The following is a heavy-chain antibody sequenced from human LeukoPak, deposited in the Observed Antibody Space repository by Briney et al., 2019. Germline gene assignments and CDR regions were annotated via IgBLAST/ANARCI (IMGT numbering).Heavy chain of an antibody. V-gene: IGHV4-34*01. CDR1: GGSFSGYY. CDR3: ARSIRGYSSGWYYFDY. J-gene: IGHJ4*02. CDR2: INHSGST. Sequence: SETLSLTCAVYGGSFSGYYWSWIRQPPGKGLEWIGEINHSGSTNYNPSLKSRVTISVDTSKNQFSVELSSVTAADTAVYYCARSIRGYSSGWYYFDYWGQGTLITVSS. D-gene: IGHD6-19*01.